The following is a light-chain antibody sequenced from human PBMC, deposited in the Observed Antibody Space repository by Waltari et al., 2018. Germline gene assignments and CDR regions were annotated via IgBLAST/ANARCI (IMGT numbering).Light chain of an antibody. Sequence: DIRMTQSPSTLSASLGDRVTITCRASQSISSCLAWYQQKPGKAPKLLIYKASSLEPGVPSRFSGSGSGTEFTLTISSLQPDDFATYYCQQYNSYPWTFGQGTKVEIK. CDR2: KAS. V-gene: IGKV1-5*03. CDR3: QQYNSYPWT. J-gene: IGKJ1*01. CDR1: QSISSC.